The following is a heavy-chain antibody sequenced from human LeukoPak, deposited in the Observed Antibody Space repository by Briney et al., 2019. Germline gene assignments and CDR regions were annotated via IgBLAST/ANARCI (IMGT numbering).Heavy chain of an antibody. CDR2: ISSIVSTI. CDR3: AELGITMIGGV. CDR1: GFTSSSYE. J-gene: IGHJ6*04. Sequence: GGSLRLSCAASGFTSSSYEMNWVREAPGHGLEWFSYISSIVSTISYADSVKGRFTISRDNAKNSLYLQMNSLRAEDTAVYYCAELGITMIGGVWGKGTTVTISS. V-gene: IGHV3-48*03. D-gene: IGHD3-10*02.